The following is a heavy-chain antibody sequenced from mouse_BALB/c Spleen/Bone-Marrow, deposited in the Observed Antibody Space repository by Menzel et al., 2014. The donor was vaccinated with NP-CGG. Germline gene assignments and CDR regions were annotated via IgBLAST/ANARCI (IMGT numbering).Heavy chain of an antibody. CDR1: GFNIKDTY. D-gene: IGHD1-1*01. CDR3: ANYDYGSSLFAY. V-gene: IGHV14-3*02. J-gene: IGHJ3*01. Sequence: VQLQQSGAELVKPGASVKLSCTASGFNIKDTYMHWVKQRPEPGLEWIGGIDPANGNTKYDPKFQGKATITADTSSNTAYLQLSSLTSEDTAVYYCANYDYGSSLFAYWGQGTLVTVSA. CDR2: IDPANGNT.